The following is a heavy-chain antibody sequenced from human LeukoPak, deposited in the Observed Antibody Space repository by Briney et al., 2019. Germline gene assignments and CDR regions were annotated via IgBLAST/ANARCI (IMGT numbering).Heavy chain of an antibody. Sequence: GGSLRLSCAASEFTFDDYAMHWVRQAPGKGLEWVSGISGRGVSTYYADSLKGRFTVSRDNSKNTVFLQMNSLRAEDTAVYYCAKTVVVTGNPRAFDIWGQGTMVTVSS. CDR1: EFTFDDYA. V-gene: IGHV3-23*01. CDR2: ISGRGVST. D-gene: IGHD2-21*02. CDR3: AKTVVVTGNPRAFDI. J-gene: IGHJ3*02.